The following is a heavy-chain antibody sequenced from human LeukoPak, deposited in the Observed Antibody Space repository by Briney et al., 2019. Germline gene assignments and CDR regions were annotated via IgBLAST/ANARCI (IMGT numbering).Heavy chain of an antibody. Sequence: PSETLSLTCAVYGGSFSGYYWSWIRQPPGKGLEWIGEINHSGSTNYNPSLKSRVTISVDTSKNQFSLKLSSVTAADTAVYYCARHMNDYVWGSYRPYYFDYWGQGTLVTVSS. CDR1: GGSFSGYY. CDR2: INHSGST. D-gene: IGHD3-16*02. V-gene: IGHV4-34*01. CDR3: ARHMNDYVWGSYRPYYFDY. J-gene: IGHJ4*02.